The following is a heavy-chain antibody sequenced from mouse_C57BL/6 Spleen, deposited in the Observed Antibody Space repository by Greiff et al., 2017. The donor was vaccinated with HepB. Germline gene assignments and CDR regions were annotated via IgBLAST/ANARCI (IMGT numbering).Heavy chain of an antibody. V-gene: IGHV5-15*01. J-gene: IGHJ4*01. Sequence: EVQLQESGGGLVQPGGSLKLSCAASGFTFSDYGMAWVRQAPRKGPEWVAFISNLAYSIYYADTVTGRFTISRENAKNTLYLEMSSLRSEDTAMYYCARPGDYDGYAMDYWGQGTSVTVSS. CDR3: ARPGDYDGYAMDY. D-gene: IGHD2-4*01. CDR1: GFTFSDYG. CDR2: ISNLAYSI.